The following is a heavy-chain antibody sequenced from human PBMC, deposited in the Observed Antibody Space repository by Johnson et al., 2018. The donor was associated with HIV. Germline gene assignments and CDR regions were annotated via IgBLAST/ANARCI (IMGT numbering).Heavy chain of an antibody. Sequence: VQLVESGGGLVQPGGSVRLSCAASGFTFSNYAMHWVRQAPGKGLEYVSAISTNGFLTYYANSVKGRFTISRDNSKNTLFLQMGSLRPEDMAVYYCARDAKSSTWSPDGTDAFDVWDQGTMVT. V-gene: IGHV3-64*01. CDR2: ISTNGFLT. CDR1: GFTFSNYA. D-gene: IGHD1-1*01. J-gene: IGHJ3*01. CDR3: ARDAKSSTWSPDGTDAFDV.